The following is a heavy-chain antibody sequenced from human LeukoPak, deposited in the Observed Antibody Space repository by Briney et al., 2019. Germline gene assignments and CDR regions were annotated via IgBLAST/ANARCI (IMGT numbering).Heavy chain of an antibody. V-gene: IGHV5-51*01. CDR1: GYTFTTNW. CDR3: ARLGGYSTGWYIQY. D-gene: IGHD6-19*01. Sequence: GESLQISCKGFGYTFTTNWIAGVRQLPGKGLEWMGVVYPGTSDIRYSPSFQGQVTISADNSLSAAYLQWSSLKASDSAMYYCARLGGYSTGWYIQYWGQGTLVTVSS. CDR2: VYPGTSDI. J-gene: IGHJ4*02.